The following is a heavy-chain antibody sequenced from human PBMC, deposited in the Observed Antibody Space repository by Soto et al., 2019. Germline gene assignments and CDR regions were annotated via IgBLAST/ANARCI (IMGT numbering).Heavy chain of an antibody. V-gene: IGHV3-49*03. Sequence: GGSLRLSCTASGFTFGDYAMSWFRQAPGKGLEWVGFIRSKGYGGTTEYAASVKGRFTISRDDSKSIAYLQMNSLKTEDTAVNYCTRDLETADYDILTGYSDWFDPWGQGTLVTVSS. CDR1: GFTFGDYA. CDR3: TRDLETADYDILTGYSDWFDP. D-gene: IGHD3-9*01. CDR2: IRSKGYGGTT. J-gene: IGHJ5*02.